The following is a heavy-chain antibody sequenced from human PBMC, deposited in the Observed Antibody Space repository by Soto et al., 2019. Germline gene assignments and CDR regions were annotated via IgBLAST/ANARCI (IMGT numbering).Heavy chain of an antibody. J-gene: IGHJ4*02. CDR1: GYTFTSYA. V-gene: IGHV1-3*01. D-gene: IGHD2-2*01. CDR3: ARFWVYCSSTSWYRAFDY. Sequence: ASVKVSCKASGYTFTSYAMHWVRQAPGQRLEWMGWINAGNGNTKYSQKFQGRVTITRDTSASTAYMELSSLRSEDTAVYYCARFWVYCSSTSWYRAFDYWGQGTLVTVSS. CDR2: INAGNGNT.